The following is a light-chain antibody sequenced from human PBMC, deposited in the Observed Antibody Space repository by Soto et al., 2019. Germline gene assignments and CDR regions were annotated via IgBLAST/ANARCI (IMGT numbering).Light chain of an antibody. V-gene: IGLV1-40*01. CDR2: DSF. CDR1: SSNIGAGYD. CDR3: QAYDNSLGVSVL. Sequence: QSVLTQPASVSGSPGQSVTISCSGSSSNIGAGYDVHWYQQLPGTVPKLVIYDSFNRPSGVPDRFSGSKSGTSASLAITGLQAEDEAYYYCQAYDNSLGVSVLFGGGTKLTVL. J-gene: IGLJ3*02.